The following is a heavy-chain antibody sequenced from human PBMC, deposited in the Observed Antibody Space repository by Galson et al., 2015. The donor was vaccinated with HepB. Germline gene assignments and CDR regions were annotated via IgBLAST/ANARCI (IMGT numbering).Heavy chain of an antibody. V-gene: IGHV3-33*01. J-gene: IGHJ4*02. Sequence: SLRLSCAASGFAFSSHGMHWARQAPGKGLEWVAGVWYDGTKQYYAESVEGRFTISRDNSKNMVYLQMNSLGVEDTAVYYCWMIGTNFNYWGQGTLATVSS. CDR3: WMIGTNFNY. CDR1: GFAFSSHG. D-gene: IGHD2-2*01. CDR2: VWYDGTKQ.